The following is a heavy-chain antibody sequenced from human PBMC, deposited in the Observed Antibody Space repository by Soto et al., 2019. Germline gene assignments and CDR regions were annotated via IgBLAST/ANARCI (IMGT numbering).Heavy chain of an antibody. D-gene: IGHD3-10*01. Sequence: PSETLSLTCAVYGGSFSGYYWSWIRQPPGKGLEWIGEINHSGSTNYNPSLKSRVTISVDTSKNQFSLKLSSVTAADTAVYYCARRTIKLLWFGELLSRDAFDIWGQGEMVTVSS. CDR3: ARRTIKLLWFGELLSRDAFDI. CDR1: GGSFSGYY. J-gene: IGHJ3*02. CDR2: INHSGST. V-gene: IGHV4-34*01.